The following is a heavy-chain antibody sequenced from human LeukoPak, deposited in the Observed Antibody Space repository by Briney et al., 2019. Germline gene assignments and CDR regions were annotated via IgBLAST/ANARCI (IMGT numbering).Heavy chain of an antibody. CDR1: GFTVSSNY. CDR2: IYTDGNT. D-gene: IGHD3-16*01. CDR3: ATHSGGN. Sequence: QPGGSLRLSCAASGFTVSSNYMSWVRQAPGKGLEWVSVIYTDGNTYYADSVKDRFTISRDNSKNTLYFQMNSLRAEDTAVYYCATHSGGNWGQGTLVTVSS. J-gene: IGHJ4*02. V-gene: IGHV3-66*01.